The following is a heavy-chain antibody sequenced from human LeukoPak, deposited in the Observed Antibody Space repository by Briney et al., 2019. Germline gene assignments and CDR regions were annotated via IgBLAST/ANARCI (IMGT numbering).Heavy chain of an antibody. Sequence: GGSLRLSCAASGFTFSSYWMNWVRQAPGKGLEWVSYVSSSGSTIYYADSVKGRFTISRDNAKNSLYLQMNSLRAEDTAVYYCAREGVILGYGLWGQGTLVTVSS. V-gene: IGHV3-48*04. D-gene: IGHD5-18*01. J-gene: IGHJ4*02. CDR2: VSSSGSTI. CDR3: AREGVILGYGL. CDR1: GFTFSSYW.